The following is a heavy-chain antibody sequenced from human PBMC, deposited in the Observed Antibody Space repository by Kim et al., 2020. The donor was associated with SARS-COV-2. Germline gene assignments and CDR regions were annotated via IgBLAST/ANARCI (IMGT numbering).Heavy chain of an antibody. CDR2: ISSSSSTI. J-gene: IGHJ4*02. CDR1: GFTFSSYS. Sequence: GGSLRLSCAVSGFTFSSYSMNWVRQAPGKGLEWVSYISSSSSTIYYADSVKGRFTISRDNAKNSLYLQMNSLRAEDTAVYYCARDGTYYGFWSGYQRPLWFDYWGQGTLVTVSS. D-gene: IGHD3-3*01. V-gene: IGHV3-48*04. CDR3: ARDGTYYGFWSGYQRPLWFDY.